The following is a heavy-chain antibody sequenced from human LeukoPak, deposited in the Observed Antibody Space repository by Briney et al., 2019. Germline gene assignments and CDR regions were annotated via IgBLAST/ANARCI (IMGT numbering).Heavy chain of an antibody. Sequence: GEALKISSKGSGYGFTSYWIGWVRQMPGKGLEWMGIIYPGDSDTRDSPSFQGQVSISADKSISTAYLQWSSVKASDTAMDYCARREGGWYLDYWGQGTLVTVSS. D-gene: IGHD6-19*01. CDR3: ARREGGWYLDY. CDR1: GYGFTSYW. J-gene: IGHJ4*02. CDR2: IYPGDSDT. V-gene: IGHV5-51*01.